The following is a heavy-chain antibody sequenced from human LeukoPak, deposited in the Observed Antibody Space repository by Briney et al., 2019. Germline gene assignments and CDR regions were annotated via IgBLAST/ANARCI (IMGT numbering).Heavy chain of an antibody. CDR3: ARAHQLLPNWFDP. CDR1: GGSFSGYY. V-gene: IGHV4-34*01. D-gene: IGHD2-2*01. CDR2: TSHSGST. Sequence: PSETLSLTCAVYGGSFSGYYWTWIRQPPGKGLEWIGETSHSGSTNYKPSLKSRVTISIDTSKNQFSLKLSSTTAADTAVYYCARAHQLLPNWFDPWGQGTLVTVSS. J-gene: IGHJ5*02.